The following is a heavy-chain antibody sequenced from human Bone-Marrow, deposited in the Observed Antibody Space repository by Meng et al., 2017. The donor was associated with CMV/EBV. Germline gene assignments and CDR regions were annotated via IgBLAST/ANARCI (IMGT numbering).Heavy chain of an antibody. Sequence: SETLSLTCTVSGGSISSSSYYWSWIRQPPGKGLEWIGEINHSGSTNYNPSLKSRVTISVDTSKNQFSLKLSSVTAADTAVYYCARGSYSSGYYYFDYWGQGTLVTVSS. CDR1: GGSISSSSYY. D-gene: IGHD3-22*01. V-gene: IGHV4-39*07. CDR2: INHSGST. CDR3: ARGSYSSGYYYFDY. J-gene: IGHJ4*02.